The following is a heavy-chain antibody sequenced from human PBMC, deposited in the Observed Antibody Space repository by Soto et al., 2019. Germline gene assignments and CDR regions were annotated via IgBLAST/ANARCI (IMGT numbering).Heavy chain of an antibody. CDR1: GFTFSSYV. D-gene: IGHD2-15*01. CDR2: ISGSGASI. CDR3: AKDGLGSCTGGTCYGSDY. Sequence: EVQLLESGGNLVQPGGSLRLSCAASGFTFSSYVMSWVRQAPGKGLEWVSTISGSGASIYDADSVKGRFTISRDNSKNTVYLQMNSLRVEDMAVDYCAKDGLGSCTGGTCYGSDYWGQGTLVTVSS. V-gene: IGHV3-23*01. J-gene: IGHJ4*02.